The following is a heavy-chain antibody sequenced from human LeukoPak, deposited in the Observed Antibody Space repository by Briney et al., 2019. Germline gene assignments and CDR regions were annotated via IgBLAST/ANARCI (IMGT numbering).Heavy chain of an antibody. CDR3: ARDGTFGEEPHY. CDR1: GGSISSSSYY. CDR2: IYYSGST. Sequence: SETLSLTCTVSGGSISSSSYYWGWIRQPPGKGLEWIGSIYYSGSTYCNPSLKSRVTISVDTSKNQFSLKLSSVTAADTAVYYCARDGTFGEEPHYWGQGTLVTVSS. V-gene: IGHV4-39*07. J-gene: IGHJ4*02. D-gene: IGHD3-10*01.